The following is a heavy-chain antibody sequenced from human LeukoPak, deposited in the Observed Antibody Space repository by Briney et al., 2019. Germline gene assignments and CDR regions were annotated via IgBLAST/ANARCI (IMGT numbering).Heavy chain of an antibody. CDR2: INPSGGST. V-gene: IGHV1-46*03. J-gene: IGHJ4*02. D-gene: IGHD6-13*01. Sequence: ASVKVSCKASVYTFTSYYMHWVRQAPGQGLEWMGIINPSGGSTSYAQKFQGRVTVTRDTSTSTVYMELSSLRSEDTAVYYCARDEQQLVHPSDYWGQGTLVTVSS. CDR1: VYTFTSYY. CDR3: ARDEQQLVHPSDY.